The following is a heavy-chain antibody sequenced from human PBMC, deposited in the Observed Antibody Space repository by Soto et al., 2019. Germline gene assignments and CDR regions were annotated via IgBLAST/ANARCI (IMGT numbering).Heavy chain of an antibody. CDR1: GFTFTIFA. CDR3: AKEVSLGSTVDLGY. J-gene: IGHJ4*02. Sequence: EVQLLESGGDLVQPGGSLRLSCAASGFTFTIFAMSWVRQSPGKGLEWVSTISGSGGSTYYADAVTGRFTISRDNSMGTLYLQMKSLRVEDTAIYYCAKEVSLGSTVDLGYWGQGTLVTVSS. V-gene: IGHV3-23*01. CDR2: ISGSGGST. D-gene: IGHD7-27*01.